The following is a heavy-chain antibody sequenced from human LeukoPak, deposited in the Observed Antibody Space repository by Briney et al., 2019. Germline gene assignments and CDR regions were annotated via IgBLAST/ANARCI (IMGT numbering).Heavy chain of an antibody. CDR2: IYYSGNT. Sequence: PSERLSLTCTVSSCSISDYYWDSIQQPPGKGLEWIGYIYYSGNTNYNSSLKSRATISIHTSKTQFSLKLTSAPAADTAMYYCTRSEGVFEPFKIWGQGTMVTVSS. CDR1: SCSISDYY. CDR3: TRSEGVFEPFKI. V-gene: IGHV4-59*01. D-gene: IGHD6-13*01. J-gene: IGHJ3*02.